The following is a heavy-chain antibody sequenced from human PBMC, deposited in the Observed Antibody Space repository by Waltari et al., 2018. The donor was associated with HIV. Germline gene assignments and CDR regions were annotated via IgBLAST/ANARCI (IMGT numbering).Heavy chain of an antibody. Sequence: EVQLVESGGGLVQPGGSLRLSCAASGFTFSGYWMHWVRQAPGKGLVWVSLINSDESRTTYAESVRGRFTISRDNAKNTLFLLMNSLRPEDTAVYYCARDWRQPRGVYYGMDVWGQGTTVTVSS. CDR2: INSDESRT. CDR3: ARDWRQPRGVYYGMDV. CDR1: GFTFSGYW. J-gene: IGHJ6*02. V-gene: IGHV3-74*01. D-gene: IGHD5-18*01.